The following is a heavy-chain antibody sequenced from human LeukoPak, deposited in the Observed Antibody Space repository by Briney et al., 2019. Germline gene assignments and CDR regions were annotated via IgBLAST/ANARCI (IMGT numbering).Heavy chain of an antibody. J-gene: IGHJ5*02. CDR2: IYYSGST. CDR3: ARGNSSGYSRSWFDP. Sequence: SETLSLTCTVSGGSISSSSYYWGWIRQPPGKGLEWIGSIYYSGSTYYNPSLKSRVTIPVDTSKNQFSLKLSSVTAADTAVYYCARGNSSGYSRSWFDPWGQGTLVTVSS. D-gene: IGHD3-22*01. V-gene: IGHV4-39*07. CDR1: GGSISSSSYY.